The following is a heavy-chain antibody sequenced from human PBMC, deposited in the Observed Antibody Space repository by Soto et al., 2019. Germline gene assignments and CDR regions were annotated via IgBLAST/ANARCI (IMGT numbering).Heavy chain of an antibody. CDR1: VYRLTELS. CDR2: VDPGGGEK. J-gene: IGHJ4*02. CDR3: ATSRGSSSTSCPWDC. V-gene: IGHV1-24*01. Sequence: ASVKVSCKVSVYRLTELSMHRLRQAPGKGLEWIGGVDPGGGEKNNAPKLRRRVTMTDDTSTDSALIEPSSPRSEDTAVYYWATSRGSSSTSCPWDCWGQGILVTVSS. D-gene: IGHD2-2*01.